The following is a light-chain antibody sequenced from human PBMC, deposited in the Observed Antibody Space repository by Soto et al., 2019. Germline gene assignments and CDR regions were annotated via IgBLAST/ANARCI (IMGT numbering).Light chain of an antibody. V-gene: IGLV7-43*01. CDR1: AGAVTSDYY. CDR2: TTV. J-gene: IGLJ3*02. CDR3: LLYSGAARV. Sequence: QAVVTQEHSLTVSPGGTVTLTCASSAGAVTSDYYPNWFQQKPGQAPRALIYTTVNKHSWTPARFSGSLLGGKAALTLSGPLPEDEADYYCLLYSGAARVFGGGTKLTV.